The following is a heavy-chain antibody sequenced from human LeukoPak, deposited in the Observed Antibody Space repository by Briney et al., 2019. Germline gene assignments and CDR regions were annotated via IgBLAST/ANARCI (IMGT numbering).Heavy chain of an antibody. V-gene: IGHV1-18*01. CDR2: ISTYNGNT. CDR3: ARDGVRWELPSAFDI. D-gene: IGHD1-26*01. Sequence: ASVKVSCKASGGTFSSYAISWVRQAPGQGLEWMGWISTYNGNTNYAQNLQGRVTMTTDTSTSTAYMELRSLRSDDTAVYYCARDGVRWELPSAFDIWGQGTMVTVSS. J-gene: IGHJ3*02. CDR1: GGTFSSYA.